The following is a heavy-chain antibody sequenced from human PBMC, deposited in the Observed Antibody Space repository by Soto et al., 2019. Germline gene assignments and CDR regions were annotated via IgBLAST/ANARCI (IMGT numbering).Heavy chain of an antibody. CDR1: GYTFTNYA. CDR3: ARDVLTDYSRYDY. Sequence: GASVKVSCKASGYTFTNYAIHWVRQAPGQRLEWMGWINAGNGNTQYSQKFQGRVTITRDTSASTAYMELSSLRSEDTAVYYCARDVLTDYSRYDYWSQGTLVTV. CDR2: INAGNGNT. V-gene: IGHV1-3*01. J-gene: IGHJ4*02. D-gene: IGHD3-9*01.